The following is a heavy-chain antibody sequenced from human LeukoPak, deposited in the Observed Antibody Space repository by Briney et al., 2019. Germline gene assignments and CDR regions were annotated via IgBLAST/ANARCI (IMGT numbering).Heavy chain of an antibody. Sequence: RTSGPALVKPTQTLTLTCTFSGFSLRTRSMCVGWIRQPPGKALEWLARIDWDDDKYYSSSLKTRLTISKDTSRNQVVLTMTNMDPVDTATYYCARIRSGSYSMDYWGQGTLVIVSS. D-gene: IGHD1-26*01. V-gene: IGHV2-70*11. CDR3: ARIRSGSYSMDY. CDR1: GFSLRTRSMC. CDR2: IDWDDDK. J-gene: IGHJ4*02.